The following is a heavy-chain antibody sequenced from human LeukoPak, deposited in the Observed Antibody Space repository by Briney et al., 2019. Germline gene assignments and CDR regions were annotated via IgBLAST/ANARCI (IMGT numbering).Heavy chain of an antibody. CDR1: GGSISSGSYY. V-gene: IGHV4-61*02. D-gene: IGHD6-6*01. CDR3: ARMKDQGRYSSSSSY. Sequence: PSETLSLTCTVSGGSISSGSYYWSWIRQPAGKGLEWIGRIYTSGSTNYDPSLKSRVTISVDTSKNQFSLKLSSVTAADTAVYYCARMKDQGRYSSSSSYWGQGTLVTVSS. CDR2: IYTSGST. J-gene: IGHJ4*02.